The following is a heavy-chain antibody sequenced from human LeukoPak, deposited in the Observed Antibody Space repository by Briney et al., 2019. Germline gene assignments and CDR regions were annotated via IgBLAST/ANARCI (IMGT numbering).Heavy chain of an antibody. Sequence: ASVKVSCKASGYTFTIYGITWVRQAPGQGLEWMGWISAYNGNTGYAQKLQGRVTMTTDTSTSTAYMELRSLRSDDTAVYYCAREGYFGSGIDYYYGMDVWGQGTKVTVSS. V-gene: IGHV1-18*01. D-gene: IGHD3-10*01. J-gene: IGHJ6*02. CDR2: ISAYNGNT. CDR3: AREGYFGSGIDYYYGMDV. CDR1: GYTFTIYG.